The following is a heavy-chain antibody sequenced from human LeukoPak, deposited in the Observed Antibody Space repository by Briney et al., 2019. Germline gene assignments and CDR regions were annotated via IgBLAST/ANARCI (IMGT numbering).Heavy chain of an antibody. CDR2: IDPSDSYT. J-gene: IGHJ4*02. D-gene: IGHD4-17*01. V-gene: IGHV5-10-1*01. CDR1: GYSFTNYW. CDR3: AKHYGDYVAHFDY. Sequence: PGGSLRLSCKGSGYSFTNYWISWVRQMPGKGLEWMGRIDPSDSYTNYSPSFQGHVTISADKSIRTAYLQWSSLKASDTAMYYCAKHYGDYVAHFDYWGQGTLVTVSS.